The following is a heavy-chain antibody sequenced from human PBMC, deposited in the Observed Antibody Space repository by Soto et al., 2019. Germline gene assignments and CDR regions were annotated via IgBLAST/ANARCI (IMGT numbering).Heavy chain of an antibody. J-gene: IGHJ4*02. Sequence: QVQLVESGGGVVQPGRSLRLSCAASGFTFSSYGMHWVRQAPGKGLEWVAVIWYDGSNKYYADSVKGRFTISRDNSKNTLYLQMNSLRAEERFVYYGARDWPAYWGQGALVTVS. D-gene: IGHD2-2*01. V-gene: IGHV3-33*01. CDR1: GFTFSSYG. CDR2: IWYDGSNK. CDR3: ARDWPAY.